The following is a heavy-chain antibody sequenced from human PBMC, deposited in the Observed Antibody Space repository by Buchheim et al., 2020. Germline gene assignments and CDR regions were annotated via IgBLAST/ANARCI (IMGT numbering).Heavy chain of an antibody. CDR2: INHSGST. J-gene: IGHJ6*02. Sequence: QVQLQQWGAGLLKPSETLSLTCAVYGGSFSGYYWSWIRQPPGKGLEWIGEINHSGSTNYNPSLKSRVPISVDTSKNKFSLYLSSVTAAHTAVYYCARGRFNYKRTHYYGMDVWGQGTT. V-gene: IGHV4-34*01. CDR1: GGSFSGYY. CDR3: ARGRFNYKRTHYYGMDV. D-gene: IGHD1-20*01.